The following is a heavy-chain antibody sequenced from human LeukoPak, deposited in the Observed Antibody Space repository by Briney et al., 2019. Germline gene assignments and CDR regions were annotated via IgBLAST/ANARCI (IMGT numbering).Heavy chain of an antibody. CDR3: ARVRAEVRGVINDLDY. J-gene: IGHJ4*02. Sequence: SETLSLTCAVSGGSLSGYFWGWIRQPPGKGLGWIGEINHNGRTNYNASLKSRVTISADTSKNLLSLKLSSVTAADTAVYYCARVRAEVRGVINDLDYWGQGTLVTVSS. CDR2: INHNGRT. V-gene: IGHV4-34*01. CDR1: GGSLSGYF. D-gene: IGHD3-10*01.